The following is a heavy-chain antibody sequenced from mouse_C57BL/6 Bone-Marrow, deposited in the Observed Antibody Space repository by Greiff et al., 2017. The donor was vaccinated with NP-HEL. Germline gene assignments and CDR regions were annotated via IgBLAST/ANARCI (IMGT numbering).Heavy chain of an antibody. Sequence: VQLVESGGGLVQPGESLKLSCESSEYEFPSHDMYWVRQTPEKRLELVAGINRDGGSTYYPDTMERRFILSRANPTKTLSLHMRSLRSEDTALDYCARHGSSSAWFAYWGQGTLVTVSA. CDR2: INRDGGST. J-gene: IGHJ3*01. CDR3: ARHGSSSAWFAY. CDR1: EYEFPSHD. V-gene: IGHV5-2*01. D-gene: IGHD1-1*01.